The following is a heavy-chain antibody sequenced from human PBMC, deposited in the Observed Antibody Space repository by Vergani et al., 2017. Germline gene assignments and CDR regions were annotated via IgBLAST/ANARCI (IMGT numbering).Heavy chain of an antibody. CDR3: AKIGRVTTRPYYFDY. V-gene: IGHV3-73*01. CDR2: IRSKANSYAT. J-gene: IGHJ4*02. Sequence: EVQLVESGGGLVQPGGSLKLSCAASGFTFSGSAMHWVRQASGKGLEWVGRIRSKANSYATAYAASVKGRFTISRDDSKNTAYLQMNSLKTEDTAVYYCAKIGRVTTRPYYFDYWGQGTLVTVSS. D-gene: IGHD4-17*01. CDR1: GFTFSGSA.